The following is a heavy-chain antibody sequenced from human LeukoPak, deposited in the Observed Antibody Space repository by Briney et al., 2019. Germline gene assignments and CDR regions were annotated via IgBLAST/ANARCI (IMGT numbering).Heavy chain of an antibody. CDR1: GFTFSSYG. Sequence: PGGSLRLSCAASGFTFSSYGMSWVRQTPGKGLEWVSAISGSSDSTYYADSVKGRFTISRDNSKNTLYLQMTGLRAEDTAVYYCAKGPRWTDYWGQGTLVTVSS. D-gene: IGHD4-23*01. V-gene: IGHV3-23*01. J-gene: IGHJ4*02. CDR2: ISGSSDST. CDR3: AKGPRWTDY.